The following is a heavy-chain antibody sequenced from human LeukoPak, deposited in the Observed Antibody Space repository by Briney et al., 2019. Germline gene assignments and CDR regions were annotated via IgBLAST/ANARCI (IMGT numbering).Heavy chain of an antibody. CDR2: IIPIFGTA. V-gene: IGHV1-69*05. D-gene: IGHD3-22*01. Sequence: SVKVSCKASGGTFSSYSISWVRQAPGQGLEWMGGIIPIFGTANYAQKFQGRVTITTDESTSTAYMELSSLRSEDTAVYYCARCYDSSGYCIDYWGQGTLVTVSS. CDR1: GGTFSSYS. J-gene: IGHJ4*02. CDR3: ARCYDSSGYCIDY.